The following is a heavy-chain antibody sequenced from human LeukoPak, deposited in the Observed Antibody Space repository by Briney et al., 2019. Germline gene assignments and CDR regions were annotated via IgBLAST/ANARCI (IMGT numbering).Heavy chain of an antibody. CDR2: IHDSGYS. V-gene: IGHV4-59*01. CDR1: GGSIGNYY. Sequence: SETLSLTCTVSGGSIGNYYWSWIRQTPGKGLQWIGYIHDSGYSNSNPSLKSRVTMSLDTSKNQFSLKLTSETAADTAVYYCARDLSTGTTVYWFDPWGQGTLVTVSS. D-gene: IGHD1-1*01. J-gene: IGHJ5*02. CDR3: ARDLSTGTTVYWFDP.